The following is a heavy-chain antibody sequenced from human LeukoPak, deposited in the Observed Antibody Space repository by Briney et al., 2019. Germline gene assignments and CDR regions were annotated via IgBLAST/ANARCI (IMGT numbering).Heavy chain of an antibody. Sequence: PGGSLRLSCAASGFTFSSCSMNWVRQAPGKGLEWVSSISSSSSYIYHADSVKGRFTISRDNAKNSLYLQMISLRAEDTAVYYCARGLGSGSPFDYWGQGTLVTVSS. CDR3: ARGLGSGSPFDY. CDR1: GFTFSSCS. D-gene: IGHD3-10*01. CDR2: ISSSSSYI. J-gene: IGHJ4*02. V-gene: IGHV3-21*01.